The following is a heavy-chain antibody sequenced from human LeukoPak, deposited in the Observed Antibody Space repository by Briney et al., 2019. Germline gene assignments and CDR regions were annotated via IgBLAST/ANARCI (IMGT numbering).Heavy chain of an antibody. CDR1: GYTFTSYY. CDR3: ARSLRRTFGGAIVDY. CDR2: INPSGGST. J-gene: IGHJ4*02. D-gene: IGHD3-16*02. V-gene: IGHV1-46*01. Sequence: ASVKVSCKASGYTFTSYYMHWVRQAPGQGLEWMGIINPSGGSTSYAQKFQGRVTMTRDTSTSTVYMELSSLRSEDTAVYYCARSLRRTFGGAIVDYWGQGTLVTVSS.